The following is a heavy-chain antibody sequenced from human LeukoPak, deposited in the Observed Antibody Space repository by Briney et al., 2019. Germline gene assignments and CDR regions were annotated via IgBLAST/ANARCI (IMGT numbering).Heavy chain of an antibody. CDR3: ASQVVIDDAFDI. CDR1: GGSFSDYD. J-gene: IGHJ3*02. Sequence: SETLSLTCAVYGGSFSDYDWSWIRQPPGKGLEWIGEINQSGDTNCDPSLKSRVSMSIDTSKSQFSLNLRSVTAADTAVYYCASQVVIDDAFDIWGQGTMVTVSS. D-gene: IGHD3-22*01. V-gene: IGHV4-34*01. CDR2: INQSGDT.